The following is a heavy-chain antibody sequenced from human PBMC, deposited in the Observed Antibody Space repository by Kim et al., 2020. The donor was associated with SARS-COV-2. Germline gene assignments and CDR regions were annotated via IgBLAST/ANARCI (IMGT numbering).Heavy chain of an antibody. CDR3: ARYRWGLAY. CDR1: GVSMNNDH. V-gene: IGHV4-59*13. Sequence: SETLSLTCTVSGVSMNNDHWSWIRQPPGKGLEWIGYIYYSGSTNYNPSLKSRVTISVDTSKKQFSLKLTSVTAADTAIYYCARYRWGLAYWGQGTLVTVSS. D-gene: IGHD1-26*01. CDR2: IYYSGST. J-gene: IGHJ4*02.